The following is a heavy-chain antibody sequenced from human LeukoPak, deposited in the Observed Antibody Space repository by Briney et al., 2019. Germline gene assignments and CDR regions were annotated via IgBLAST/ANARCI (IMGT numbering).Heavy chain of an antibody. CDR2: IYSGGST. V-gene: IGHV3-66*01. D-gene: IGHD1-1*01. CDR3: ARELQLERLAFGKEGSAFDY. CDR1: GFTFSSYE. Sequence: GGSLRLSCAASGFTFSSYEMNWVRQAPGKGLEWVSVIYSGGSTYYADSVKGRFTISRDNSKNTLYLQMNSLRAEDTAVYYCARELQLERLAFGKEGSAFDYWGQGTLVIVSS. J-gene: IGHJ4*02.